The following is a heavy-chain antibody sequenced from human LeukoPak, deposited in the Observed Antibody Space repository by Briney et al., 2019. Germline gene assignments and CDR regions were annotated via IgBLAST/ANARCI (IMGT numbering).Heavy chain of an antibody. CDR2: ISGTGNRT. Sequence: GGSLRLSCAASGFTFSSYAMGWVRQAPGKGLEWVSAISGTGNRTYYADSVKGRFTISRDNSKNTLYLQMNSLRAEDTAVYFCAKRGPDVFDIWGQGTMVTVSS. CDR3: AKRGPDVFDI. V-gene: IGHV3-23*01. J-gene: IGHJ3*02. CDR1: GFTFSSYA. D-gene: IGHD3-10*01.